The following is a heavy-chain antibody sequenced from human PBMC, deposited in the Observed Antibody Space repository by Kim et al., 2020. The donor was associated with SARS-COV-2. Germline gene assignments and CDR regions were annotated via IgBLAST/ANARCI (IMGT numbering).Heavy chain of an antibody. CDR3: ATEKSGHAFDI. Sequence: FADSVEGRFSIPKNNSRNTLYLQMNDLRVEDTAIYYCATEKSGHAFDIWGQGTLVTVSS. J-gene: IGHJ3*02. D-gene: IGHD1-1*01. V-gene: IGHV3-33*01.